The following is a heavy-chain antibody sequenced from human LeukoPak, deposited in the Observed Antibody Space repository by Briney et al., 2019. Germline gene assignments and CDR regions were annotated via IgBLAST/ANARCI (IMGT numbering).Heavy chain of an antibody. CDR1: GGTFSSCA. V-gene: IGHV1-69*05. J-gene: IGHJ4*02. D-gene: IGHD4-23*01. CDR2: IIPIFGTA. CDR3: AIPLDYGGNSGDY. Sequence: SVKVSCKASGGTFSSCAISWVRQAPGQGLEWMGGIIPIFGTANYAQKFQGRVTITTDESTSTAYMELSSLRSEDTAVYYCAIPLDYGGNSGDYWGQGTLVTVSS.